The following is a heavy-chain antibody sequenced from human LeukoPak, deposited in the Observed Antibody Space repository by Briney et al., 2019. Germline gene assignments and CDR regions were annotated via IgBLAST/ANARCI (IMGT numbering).Heavy chain of an antibody. J-gene: IGHJ4*02. CDR1: GGTFSSYA. D-gene: IGHD6-19*01. V-gene: IGHV1-69*13. CDR3: ASPTRRYSSGFQYYFDY. CDR2: IIPIFGTA. Sequence: SVKVSCKASGGTFSSYAISWVRQAPGQGLEWMGGIIPIFGTANYAQKFQGRVTITADESTSTACMELSSLRSEDTAVYYCASPTRRYSSGFQYYFDYWGQGTLVTVSS.